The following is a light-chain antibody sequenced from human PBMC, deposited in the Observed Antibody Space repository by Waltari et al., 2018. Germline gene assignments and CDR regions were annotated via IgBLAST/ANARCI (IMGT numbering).Light chain of an antibody. CDR2: EVS. CDR1: DPAVGRQSF. CDR3: SSYTSSSTPV. V-gene: IGLV2-14*01. J-gene: IGLJ3*02. Sequence: QAPLPQPPPVHVSPGRAATRSRTLGDPAVGRQSFVSWYQQHPGKAPKLMIYEVSNRPSGVSNRFSGSKSGNTASLTISGLQAEDEADYYCSSYTSSSTPVFGGGTKLTVL.